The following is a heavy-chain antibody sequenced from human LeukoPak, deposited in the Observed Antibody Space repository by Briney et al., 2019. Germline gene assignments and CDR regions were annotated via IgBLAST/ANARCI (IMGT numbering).Heavy chain of an antibody. D-gene: IGHD3-10*01. CDR2: INPNSGGT. J-gene: IGHJ3*02. CDR3: ARDRRSHYYGSGNYYPDVFDI. Sequence: GASVKVSCKASGYTFTDYYMHWVRQAPGQGLEWMGWINPNSGGTNYAQKFQGWVTMTRDTSISTAYMELSRLRSDDTAVYYCARDRRSHYYGSGNYYPDVFDIWGQGTMVTVSS. CDR1: GYTFTDYY. V-gene: IGHV1-2*04.